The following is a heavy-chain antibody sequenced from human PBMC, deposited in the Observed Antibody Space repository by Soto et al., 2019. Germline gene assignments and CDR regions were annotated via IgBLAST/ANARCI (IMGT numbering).Heavy chain of an antibody. V-gene: IGHV1-18*01. CDR2: ISAYNGNT. D-gene: IGHD3-3*01. CDR3: ARDPRFLEWSPSVRFDH. J-gene: IGHJ4*02. Sequence: QVQLVQSGAEVKKPGASVKVSCKASGYTFTSYGISWVRQAPGQGLEWMGWISAYNGNTNYAQKLQGRVTMTTDTSTSTAYMELRSLGSDDTAVYYCARDPRFLEWSPSVRFDHWGQGALVTVSS. CDR1: GYTFTSYG.